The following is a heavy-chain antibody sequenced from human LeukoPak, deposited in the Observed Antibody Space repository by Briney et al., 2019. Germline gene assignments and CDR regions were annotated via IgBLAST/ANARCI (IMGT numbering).Heavy chain of an antibody. V-gene: IGHV1-2*02. Sequence: ASVKVSCKASGYTVTGYYMHWVRQAPGQGLEWMGWINPNSGGTNYAQKFQGRVTMTRDTSISTAYMELSRLRSDDTAVYYCARVVAAAGRNNWFDPWGQGTLVTVSS. J-gene: IGHJ5*02. CDR3: ARVVAAAGRNNWFDP. CDR1: GYTVTGYY. D-gene: IGHD6-13*01. CDR2: INPNSGGT.